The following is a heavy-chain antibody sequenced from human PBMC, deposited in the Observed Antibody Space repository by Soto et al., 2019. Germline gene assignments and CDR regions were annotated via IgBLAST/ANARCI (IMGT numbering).Heavy chain of an antibody. CDR2: IIPIFGTA. CDR3: ARDGSGYRSRASPMDV. D-gene: IGHD3-22*01. Sequence: QVQLVQSGAEVKKPGSSVKVSCKASGDTFSSYAISWVRQAPGQGLAWMGGIIPIFGTANYAQKFQGRDTITADESTSTAYMELSSLRSEDTAVYYCARDGSGYRSRASPMDVWGQGTTVTVSS. J-gene: IGHJ6*02. V-gene: IGHV1-69*01. CDR1: GDTFSSYA.